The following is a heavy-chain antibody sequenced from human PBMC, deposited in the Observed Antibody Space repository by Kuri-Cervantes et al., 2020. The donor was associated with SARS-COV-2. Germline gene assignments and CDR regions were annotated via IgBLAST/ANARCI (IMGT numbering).Heavy chain of an antibody. J-gene: IGHJ4*02. CDR2: IRYDGSNK. CDR1: GFTFSSYG. CDR3: AKDHASGELSSIAFDY. D-gene: IGHD3-16*02. Sequence: GESLKISCAASGFTFSSYGMHWVRQAPGKGLEWVAFIRYDGSNKYYADSVKGRFTNSRDNSKNTLYLQMNSLRAEDTALYYCAKDHASGELSSIAFDYWGQGTLVTVSS. V-gene: IGHV3-30*02.